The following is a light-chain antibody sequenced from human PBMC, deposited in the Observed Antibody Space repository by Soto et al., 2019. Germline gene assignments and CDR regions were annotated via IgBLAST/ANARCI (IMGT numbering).Light chain of an antibody. J-gene: IGLJ2*01. CDR1: SGDVGGYTY. CDR3: CSSGGSNGFVV. CDR2: EVS. V-gene: IGLV2-8*01. Sequence: QSALTQPPSASESPGQSVTISCTGVSGDVGGYTYVSWYQHSPGKAPKLLIYEVSKRPQGVPDRFTGSKSGNTASLTVSELQPADEADYYCCSSGGSNGFVVFGGGTKLTV.